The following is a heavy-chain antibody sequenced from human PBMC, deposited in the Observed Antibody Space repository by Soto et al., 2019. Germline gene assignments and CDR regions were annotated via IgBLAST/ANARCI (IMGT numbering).Heavy chain of an antibody. CDR2: ISWNSGSI. CDR3: AKDRNLFPDAFGI. J-gene: IGHJ3*02. Sequence: EVQLVESGGGLVQPGRSLRLSCAASGFTFDDYAMHWVRQAPGKGLEWVSGISWNSGSIGYADSVKGRFTISRDNAKNSLYLQMNSLRAEDTALYYCAKDRNLFPDAFGIWGQGTMVTVSS. V-gene: IGHV3-9*01. D-gene: IGHD2-21*01. CDR1: GFTFDDYA.